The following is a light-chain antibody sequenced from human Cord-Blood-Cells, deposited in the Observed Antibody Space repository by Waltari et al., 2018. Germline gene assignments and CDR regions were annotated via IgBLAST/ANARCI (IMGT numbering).Light chain of an antibody. Sequence: QSALTQPRSVSGSPGQSVTISCTGTSSDVGGYNYVSWYQQHPGKAPKLMIYDVSKRPSVVPDRSSGSKSGNTASLTISGLQAEDEADYYCCSYAGSYTFVVFGGGTKLTVL. CDR3: CSYAGSYTFVV. CDR1: SSDVGGYNY. J-gene: IGLJ2*01. V-gene: IGLV2-11*01. CDR2: DVS.